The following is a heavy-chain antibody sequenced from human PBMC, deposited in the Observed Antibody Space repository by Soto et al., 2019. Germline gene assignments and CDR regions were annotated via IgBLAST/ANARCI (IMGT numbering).Heavy chain of an antibody. J-gene: IGHJ4*02. CDR3: ARGGTYYDILTGYPAQNYFDY. CDR2: INHSGST. Sequence: SLPLSLTSTVYGGSFSGYCCSWILKPTGKGLECIGEINHSGSTNYNPSLKSRVTISVDTSKNQFSLKLSSVTAADTAVYYCARGGTYYDILTGYPAQNYFDYWGQGTLVTVPS. D-gene: IGHD3-9*01. CDR1: GGSFSGYC. V-gene: IGHV4-34*01.